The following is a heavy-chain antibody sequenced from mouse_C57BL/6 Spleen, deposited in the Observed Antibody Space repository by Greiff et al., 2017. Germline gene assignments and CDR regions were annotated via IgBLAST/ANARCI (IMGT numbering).Heavy chain of an antibody. CDR3: ARKHYGNYEGFDY. J-gene: IGHJ2*01. D-gene: IGHD2-1*01. CDR1: GYTFTSYW. Sequence: VQLQQPGAELVKPGASVKMSCKASGYTFTSYWITWVKQRPGQGLEWIGDIYPGSGSTNYNEKFKSKATLTVDTSSSTAYMQLSSLTSEDSAVYYCARKHYGNYEGFDYWGQGTTLTVSS. V-gene: IGHV1-55*01. CDR2: IYPGSGST.